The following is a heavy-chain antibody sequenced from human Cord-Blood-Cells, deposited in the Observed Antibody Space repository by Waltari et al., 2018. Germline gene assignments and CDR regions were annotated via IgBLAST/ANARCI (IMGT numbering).Heavy chain of an antibody. CDR3: ATAGDYVGNSVFAFDI. CDR1: GYTLTELS. V-gene: IGHV1-24*01. CDR2: FDTEDEEE. J-gene: IGHJ3*02. D-gene: IGHD4-17*01. Sequence: QVQLVQSGAEVKKPGASVKVSCKVSGYTLTELSMHWVRQAPGKGFEWMGGFDTEDEEEIYAKKVQGRVTMSGGTSTGTAYMELSSLRSEDTAVYYCATAGDYVGNSVFAFDIWGQGTMVTVSS.